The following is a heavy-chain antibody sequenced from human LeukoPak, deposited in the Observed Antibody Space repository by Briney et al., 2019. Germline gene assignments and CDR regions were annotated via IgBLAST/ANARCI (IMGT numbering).Heavy chain of an antibody. CDR1: GLSFSRYG. CDR2: ISYDGSEK. J-gene: IGHJ4*02. V-gene: IGHV3-30*18. Sequence: GRSLRLSCAASGLSFSRYGMHWVRQAPGKGLEWVAVISYDGSEKHFADSVKGRFTISRDNSKNTLYLQMSSLRAEDTAIYYCAKSRGIYDNSGWRTFDFWGQGTLVTVSS. D-gene: IGHD6-19*01. CDR3: AKSRGIYDNSGWRTFDF.